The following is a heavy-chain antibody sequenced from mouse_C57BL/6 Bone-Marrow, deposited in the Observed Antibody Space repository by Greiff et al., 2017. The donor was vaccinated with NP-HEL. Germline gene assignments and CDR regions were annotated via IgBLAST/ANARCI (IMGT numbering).Heavy chain of an antibody. CDR3: TAYYYGSSYRYFDV. V-gene: IGHV6-3*01. CDR1: GFTFSNYW. D-gene: IGHD1-1*01. J-gene: IGHJ1*03. Sequence: EVKLQESGGGLVQPGGSMKLSCVASGFTFSNYWMNWVRQSPEKGLEWVAQIRLKSDNYATHYAESVKGRFTISRDDSKSSVYLQMNNLRAEDTGIYYCTAYYYGSSYRYFDVWGTGTTVTVSS. CDR2: IRLKSDNYAT.